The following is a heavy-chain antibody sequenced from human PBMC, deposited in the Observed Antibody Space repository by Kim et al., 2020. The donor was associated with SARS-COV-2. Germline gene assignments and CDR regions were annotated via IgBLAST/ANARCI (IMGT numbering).Heavy chain of an antibody. CDR1: GFTFSSYG. CDR2: IWYDGSNK. J-gene: IGHJ6*02. D-gene: IGHD2-2*01. V-gene: IGHV3-33*01. CDR3: ARDIKDIVVVPAAMLDYYYGMDV. Sequence: GGSLRLSCAASGFTFSSYGMHWVRQAPGKGLEWVAVIWYDGSNKYYADSVKGRFTISRDNSKNTLYLQMNSLRAEDTAVYYCARDIKDIVVVPAAMLDYYYGMDVWGQGTTVTVSS.